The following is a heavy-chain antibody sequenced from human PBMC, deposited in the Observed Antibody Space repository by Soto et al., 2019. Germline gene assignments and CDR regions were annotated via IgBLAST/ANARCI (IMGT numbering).Heavy chain of an antibody. J-gene: IGHJ5*02. Sequence: PXETLSLPCNVSGVSIINTRYYWGWIRQPPGKGLEWIVTVYFDGTTFYNPSLKSRLIISVDTSKNQFSLSLTSVTSSDTAFYYCARHGSSWGQGTLVTVSS. CDR1: GVSIINTRYY. V-gene: IGHV4-39*01. CDR3: ARHGSS. CDR2: VYFDGTT.